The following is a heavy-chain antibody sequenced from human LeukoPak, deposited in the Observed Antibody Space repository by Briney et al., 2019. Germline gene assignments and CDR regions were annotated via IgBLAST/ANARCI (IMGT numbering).Heavy chain of an antibody. Sequence: GGSLTLSCAASGFTFSNLWMRWVRHAPGKGRGWVGCIKSKAEARTPDYSALVKARFTISRHESKNTLYLQMNSLKPEYTAVYYCARVYYYDSRGYPIDRGFDMWGERTMVTLSS. CDR3: ARVYYYDSRGYPIDRGFDM. V-gene: IGHV3-15*01. CDR2: IKSKAEARTP. J-gene: IGHJ3*02. CDR1: GFTFSNLW. D-gene: IGHD3-22*01.